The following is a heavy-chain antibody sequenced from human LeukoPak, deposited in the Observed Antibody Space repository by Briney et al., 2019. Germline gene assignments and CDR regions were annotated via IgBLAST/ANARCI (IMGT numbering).Heavy chain of an antibody. J-gene: IGHJ6*02. V-gene: IGHV3-11*04. CDR1: GFTFSDYY. D-gene: IGHD3-22*01. CDR3: ARDGDYYDSSGYYWYYYYGMDV. CDR2: ISSSGSPI. Sequence: GGSLRLSCAASGFTFSDYYMNWIRQAPGKGLEWVSYISSSGSPIYYADSVKGRFTISRDNAKNSQYLQMNSLRAEDTAVYYCARDGDYYDSSGYYWYYYYGMDVWGQGTTVTVSS.